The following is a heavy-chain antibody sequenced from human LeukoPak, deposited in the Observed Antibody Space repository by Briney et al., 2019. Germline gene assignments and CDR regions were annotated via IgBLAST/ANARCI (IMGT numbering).Heavy chain of an antibody. CDR2: ISYIGST. CDR1: DDSFSSHY. D-gene: IGHD4-17*01. J-gene: IGHJ3*02. V-gene: IGHV4-59*11. Sequence: PSETLSLTCAVSDDSFSSHYWTWIRQPPGKGLEWIGYISYIGSTNYNPSLKSRVTISIDTSKNQFSLKLSSVTAADTAVYYCARDLVTVTKGFDIWGHGTMVSVSS. CDR3: ARDLVTVTKGFDI.